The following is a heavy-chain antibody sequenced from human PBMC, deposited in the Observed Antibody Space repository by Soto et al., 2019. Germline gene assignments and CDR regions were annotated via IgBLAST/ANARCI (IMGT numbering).Heavy chain of an antibody. CDR1: GGSISSGGYY. Sequence: QVQLQESGPGLVKPSQTLSLTCTVSGGSISSGGYYWSWIRQHPGKGLEWIGYIYYSGSTYYNPSLKSRFTISVDTSKNQFSLKLSSVTAADTAVYYCAREAHDYGDYGGFDPWGQGTLVTVSS. V-gene: IGHV4-31*03. CDR3: AREAHDYGDYGGFDP. CDR2: IYYSGST. J-gene: IGHJ5*02. D-gene: IGHD4-17*01.